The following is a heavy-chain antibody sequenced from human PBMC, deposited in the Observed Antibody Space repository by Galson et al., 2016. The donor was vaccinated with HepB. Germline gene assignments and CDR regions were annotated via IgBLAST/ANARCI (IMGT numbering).Heavy chain of an antibody. CDR2: IYHSGGP. V-gene: IGHV4-4*02. D-gene: IGHD5-24*01. CDR1: GGSVTNTNW. J-gene: IGHJ1*01. Sequence: ETLSLTCAVSGGSVTNTNWWSWVRQPPGKGLEWIGEIYHSGGPYYNPSLQSRVTISMDRSKNEISLIMRSVTAADTAVYYCARGGVRWYQNCFEAWGQGTLVTVSS. CDR3: ARGGVRWYQNCFEA.